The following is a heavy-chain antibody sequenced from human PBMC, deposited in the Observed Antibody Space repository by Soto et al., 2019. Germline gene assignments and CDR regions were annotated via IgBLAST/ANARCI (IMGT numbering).Heavy chain of an antibody. CDR1: GGSISSGDYY. D-gene: IGHD3-22*01. CDR2: IYHTGNT. Sequence: QVQLQESGPGLVKPSQTLSLTCTVSGGSISSGDYYWSWIRQPPGKGLEWIGYIYHTGNTYYSPSLKSRVSIAVDTSKYQFSLKLSSVTAADTAVYYCARELSPVLYDSHGPVAGWGQGTLVTVSS. V-gene: IGHV4-30-4*01. CDR3: ARELSPVLYDSHGPVAG. J-gene: IGHJ4*02.